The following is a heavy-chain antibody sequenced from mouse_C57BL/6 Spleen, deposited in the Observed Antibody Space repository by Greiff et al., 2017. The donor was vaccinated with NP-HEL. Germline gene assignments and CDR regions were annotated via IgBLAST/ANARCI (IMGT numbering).Heavy chain of an antibody. CDR1: GYSITSGYD. V-gene: IGHV3-1*01. J-gene: IGHJ3*01. Sequence: EVQGVESGPGMVKPSQSLSLTCTVTGYSITSGYDWHWIRHFPGNKLEWMGYISYSGSTNYNPSLKSRISITHDTSKNHFFLKLNSVTTEDTATYYCARGAYDYDLAYWGQGTLVTVSA. CDR3: ARGAYDYDLAY. CDR2: ISYSGST. D-gene: IGHD2-4*01.